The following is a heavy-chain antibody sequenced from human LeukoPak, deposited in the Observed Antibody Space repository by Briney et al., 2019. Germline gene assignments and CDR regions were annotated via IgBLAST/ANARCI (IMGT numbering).Heavy chain of an antibody. CDR3: ARDAVPFDY. V-gene: IGHV3-7*03. CDR1: GFTFSGFW. D-gene: IGHD6-6*01. J-gene: IGHJ4*02. Sequence: AGGSLRLSCAVSGFTFSGFWMSWVRQAPGKGLEWVANIKQDGSEKYYVDSVKGRFTISRDNAKDSLYLQMNSLRAEDTAVYYCARDAVPFDYWGQGTLVTVSS. CDR2: IKQDGSEK.